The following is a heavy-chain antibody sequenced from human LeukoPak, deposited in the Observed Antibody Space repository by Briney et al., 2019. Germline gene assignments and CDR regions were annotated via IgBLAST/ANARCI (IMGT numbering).Heavy chain of an antibody. V-gene: IGHV4-34*01. CDR1: GGSFSGYY. D-gene: IGHD6-25*01. CDR2: INHSGST. J-gene: IGHJ4*02. Sequence: SETLSLTCAVCGGSFSGYYWSWIRQPPGKGLEWIGEINHSGSTNYNPSLKSRVTISVDTSKNQFSLKLSSVTAADTAVYYCARRGSAAADYWGQGTLVTVSS. CDR3: ARRGSAAADY.